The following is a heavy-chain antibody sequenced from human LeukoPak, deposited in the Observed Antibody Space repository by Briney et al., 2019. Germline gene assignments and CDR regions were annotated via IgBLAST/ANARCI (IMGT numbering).Heavy chain of an antibody. J-gene: IGHJ5*02. CDR3: ARGRRVNWFDP. Sequence: ASVKVSCKASGYTFTAYYMHWVRQAPGQGLEGMGWINPNSGGTNYAQKFQGRVTMNRDTSISTDYMDLRRLRSADTAVYYCARGRRVNWFDPWGQGTLVTVSS. V-gene: IGHV1-2*02. CDR2: INPNSGGT. CDR1: GYTFTAYY.